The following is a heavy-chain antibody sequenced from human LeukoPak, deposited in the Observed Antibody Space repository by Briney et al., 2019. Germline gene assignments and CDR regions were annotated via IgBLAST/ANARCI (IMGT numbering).Heavy chain of an antibody. CDR3: ARDDLIDYDFGSGYFSSGFEEKYYFDY. CDR2: ISSSSSYI. J-gene: IGHJ4*02. D-gene: IGHD3-3*01. V-gene: IGHV3-21*01. Sequence: GGSLRLSCAASGFTFSSYSMNWVRQAPGKGLEWVPSISSSSSYIYYADSVKGRFTISRDNAKNSLYLQMNSLRAEDTAVYYCARDDLIDYDFGSGYFSSGFEEKYYFDYWGQGTLVTVSS. CDR1: GFTFSSYS.